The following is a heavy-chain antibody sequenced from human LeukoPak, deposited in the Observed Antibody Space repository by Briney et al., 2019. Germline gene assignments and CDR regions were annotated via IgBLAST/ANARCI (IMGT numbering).Heavy chain of an antibody. D-gene: IGHD6-19*01. J-gene: IGHJ6*03. CDR2: INHSGST. Sequence: SETLSLTCAVYGGSFSGYYWSWIRQPARKGLEWIGEINHSGSTNYNSSLKSRVTISVDTSKNQFSLKLSSVTAADTAVYYCARAPAGTLLYYYYYMDVWGKGTTVTVSS. V-gene: IGHV4-34*01. CDR3: ARAPAGTLLYYYYYMDV. CDR1: GGSFSGYY.